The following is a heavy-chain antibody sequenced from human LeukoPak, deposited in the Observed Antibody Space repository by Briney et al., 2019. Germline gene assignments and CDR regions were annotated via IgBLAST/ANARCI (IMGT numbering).Heavy chain of an antibody. CDR2: ISGDGATT. CDR1: GFTFDDYA. V-gene: IGHV3-43*02. CDR3: AKTPPSYGR. J-gene: IGHJ4*02. D-gene: IGHD1-14*01. Sequence: GGSLRLSCAVSGFTFDDYAMHWVCQAPGKGLEWVSLISGDGATTYYADSVKGRFTISRDNSKNSLYLQMNSLRTEDTALYYCAKTPPSYGRWGQGTLVTVSS.